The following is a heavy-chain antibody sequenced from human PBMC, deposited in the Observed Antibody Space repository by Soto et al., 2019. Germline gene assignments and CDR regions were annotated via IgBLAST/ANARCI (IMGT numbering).Heavy chain of an antibody. CDR2: IKNDGSGT. CDR1: GFTFSTYW. D-gene: IGHD3-22*01. J-gene: IGHJ4*02. V-gene: IGHV3-74*01. CDR3: VRGDGDYYDGNGYLGRH. Sequence: EVQLVESGRGLVQPGGSLRLSCAASGFTFSTYWMHWVRQAPGKGLVWVSRIKNDGSGTYYVDSVEGRFTISRDNAKSTLYLQMNSLRAEDTAVYYCVRGDGDYYDGNGYLGRHWGQGTLVTVSS.